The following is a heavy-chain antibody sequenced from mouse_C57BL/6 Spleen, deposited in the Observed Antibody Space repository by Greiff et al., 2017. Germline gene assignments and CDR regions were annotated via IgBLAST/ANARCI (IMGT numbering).Heavy chain of an antibody. Sequence: QVQLQQPGTELVKPGASVKLSCKASGYPFTSYWMHWVKQRPGQGLEWIGNINPSNGGTNYNEKFKSKATLTVDKSSSTAYMQHSSLTTEDSAVYYCAREGGLLRFDYWGQGTTLTVSS. CDR3: AREGGLLRFDY. V-gene: IGHV1-53*01. CDR2: INPSNGGT. CDR1: GYPFTSYW. J-gene: IGHJ2*01. D-gene: IGHD2-3*01.